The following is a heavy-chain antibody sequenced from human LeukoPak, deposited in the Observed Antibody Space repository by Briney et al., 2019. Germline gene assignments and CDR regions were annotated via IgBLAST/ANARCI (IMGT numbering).Heavy chain of an antibody. D-gene: IGHD6-13*01. Sequence: GGSLRLSCAASGFTFSSYAMSWVRQAPGKGLEWVSAISGSGGSTYYSDSVKGRFTISRDNSKKTLYLQMNSMRAEDTAVYYCAKDLRAVAAAADNDYWGQGTLVTVSS. J-gene: IGHJ4*02. CDR1: GFTFSSYA. CDR2: ISGSGGST. CDR3: AKDLRAVAAAADNDY. V-gene: IGHV3-23*01.